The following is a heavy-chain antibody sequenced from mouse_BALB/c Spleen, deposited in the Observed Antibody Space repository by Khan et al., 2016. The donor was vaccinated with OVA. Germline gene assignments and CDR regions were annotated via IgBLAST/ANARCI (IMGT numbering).Heavy chain of an antibody. Sequence: DLVKPGASVKLSCKASGYTFTSYWINWIKQRPGQGLEWIGRIGPGSSNAYYNDMFKDKATLTVDTYSNTAYIQLSSLSSEDSAVYVWARENYYGRGCYAMDYWGQGTSVTVSA. J-gene: IGHJ4*01. CDR1: GYTFTSYW. CDR2: IGPGSSNA. V-gene: IGHV1S41*01. D-gene: IGHD1-1*01. CDR3: ARENYYGRGCYAMDY.